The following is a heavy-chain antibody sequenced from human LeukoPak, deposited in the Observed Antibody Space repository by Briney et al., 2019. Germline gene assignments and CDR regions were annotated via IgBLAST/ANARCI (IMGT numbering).Heavy chain of an antibody. V-gene: IGHV4-39*07. CDR3: TRVGAVAGHGDFDS. D-gene: IGHD6-19*01. CDR2: IYYGST. Sequence: TSETLSLTCTVSGGSISSVHYYWGWIRQPPGKGLEWIASIYYGSTYYTPSLKSRVTISLDTSKNQFSLKLSSVTAADTAVYYCTRVGAVAGHGDFDSWGQGTLVTVSS. CDR1: GGSISSVHYY. J-gene: IGHJ4*02.